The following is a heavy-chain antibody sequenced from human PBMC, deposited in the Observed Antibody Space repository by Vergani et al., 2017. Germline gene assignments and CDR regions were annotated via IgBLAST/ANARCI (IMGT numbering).Heavy chain of an antibody. CDR2: IYYSGST. CDR1: GGSISSGDYY. Sequence: QVQLQESGPGLVKPSQTLSLTCTVSGGSISSGDYYWNWIRQHPGKGLEWIGYIYYSGSTYYNPSLKSRVTISVDTSKNQFSLKLSSVTAADTAVYYCARLWGVVPAAIDGWFDPWGQGTLVTVSS. V-gene: IGHV4-31*03. J-gene: IGHJ5*02. D-gene: IGHD2-2*01. CDR3: ARLWGVVPAAIDGWFDP.